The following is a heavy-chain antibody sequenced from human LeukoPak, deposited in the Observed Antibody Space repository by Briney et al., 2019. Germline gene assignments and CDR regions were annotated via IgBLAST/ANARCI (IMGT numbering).Heavy chain of an antibody. D-gene: IGHD3-10*01. CDR3: ARAEISYGSGACVGY. V-gene: IGHV3-30*04. CDR1: GFTFSSYA. CDR2: ISYDGSNK. J-gene: IGHJ4*02. Sequence: PGRSLRLSCAASGFTFSSYAMHWVRQAPGKGLEWVAVISYDGSNKYYADSVKGRFTVSRDNSKNTLYLQMNSLRAEDTAVYYCARAEISYGSGACVGYWGQGTLVTVSS.